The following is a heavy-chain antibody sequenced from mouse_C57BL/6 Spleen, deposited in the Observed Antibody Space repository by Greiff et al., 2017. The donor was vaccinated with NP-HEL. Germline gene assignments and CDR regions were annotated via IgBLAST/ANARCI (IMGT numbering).Heavy chain of an antibody. D-gene: IGHD2-2*01. V-gene: IGHV1-82*01. CDR1: GYAFSSSW. CDR2: IYPGDGDT. Sequence: VQLQQSGPELVKPGASVKISCKASGYAFSSSWMNWVKQRPGKGLEWIGRIYPGDGDTNYNGKFKGKATLTADKSSSTAYMQLSSLTSEDSAVYFCARESGYYDAMDYWGQGTSITVSS. CDR3: ARESGYYDAMDY. J-gene: IGHJ4*01.